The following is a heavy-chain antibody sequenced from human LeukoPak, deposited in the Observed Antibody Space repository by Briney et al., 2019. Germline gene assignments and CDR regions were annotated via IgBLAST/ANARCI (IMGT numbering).Heavy chain of an antibody. CDR2: ISYDGSDK. CDR3: ARDTSDYTYGYRGLSY. Sequence: GGTLRLSCAASGFTFSSFAMHWVRQAPCKGLEWVAVISYDGSDKYYADSVKGRFTISRDNSKNTLFLQMNSLSAEYTAVYYCARDTSDYTYGYRGLSYWGQGTLVTVSS. J-gene: IGHJ4*02. CDR1: GFTFSSFA. V-gene: IGHV3-30-3*01. D-gene: IGHD5-18*01.